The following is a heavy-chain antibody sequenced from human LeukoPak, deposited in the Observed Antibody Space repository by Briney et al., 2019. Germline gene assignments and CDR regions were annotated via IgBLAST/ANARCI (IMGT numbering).Heavy chain of an antibody. D-gene: IGHD2-15*01. CDR3: ARRGCCKAEGIDY. J-gene: IGHJ4*02. CDR2: IYYSGST. CDR1: GGSISSSSYY. V-gene: IGHV4-39*01. Sequence: KASETLSLTCTVSGGSISSSSYYWGWIRQPPGKGLEWIGSIYYSGSTYYNPSLKSRVTISVDTSKNQFSLKLSSVTAADTAVYYCARRGCCKAEGIDYWGQGTLVTVPS.